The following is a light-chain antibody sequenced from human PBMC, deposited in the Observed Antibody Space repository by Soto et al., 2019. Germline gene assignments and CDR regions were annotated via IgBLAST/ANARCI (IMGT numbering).Light chain of an antibody. V-gene: IGLV2-23*02. Sequence: QSVLTQPASVSGSPGQSFTISCTGTSSDVGSYNLVSWYQQHPGKAPKLMIYEVSKRPSGVSNRFSGSKSGNTASLTISGLQAEDEADYYCCSYAGSSTFVFGGGTKLTVL. CDR3: CSYAGSSTFV. J-gene: IGLJ2*01. CDR2: EVS. CDR1: SSDVGSYNL.